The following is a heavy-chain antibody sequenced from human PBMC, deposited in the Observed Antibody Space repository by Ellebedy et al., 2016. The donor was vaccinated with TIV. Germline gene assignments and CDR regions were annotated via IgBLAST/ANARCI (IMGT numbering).Heavy chain of an antibody. D-gene: IGHD3-22*01. CDR1: GFTFSSYW. CDR3: ARDSHYYDSSAYQGWFDP. CDR2: ISRDGSDT. Sequence: GESLKISCAASGFTFSSYWMHWVRQAPGKGLEWLSYISRDGSDTRYADSVKGRFTISRDNAKKPLFLELNSLRAEDTAVYYCARDSHYYDSSAYQGWFDPWGQGTLVTVSS. J-gene: IGHJ5*02. V-gene: IGHV3-74*01.